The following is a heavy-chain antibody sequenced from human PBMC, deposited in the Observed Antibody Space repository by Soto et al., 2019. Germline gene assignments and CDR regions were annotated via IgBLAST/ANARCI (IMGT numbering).Heavy chain of an antibody. V-gene: IGHV3-9*01. D-gene: IGHD4-4*01. Sequence: GGSLRLSCAASGFTFDDYAMHWVRQVPGKGLEWVSGISWNSGSIGIWYADSVKGRFTISRDISRNTVFLQMDSLRAEDTAVYYCAKDRQYPRDYFHYWGQGTLVTVSA. CDR3: AKDRQYPRDYFHY. CDR2: ISWNSGSI. J-gene: IGHJ4*02. CDR1: GFTFDDYA.